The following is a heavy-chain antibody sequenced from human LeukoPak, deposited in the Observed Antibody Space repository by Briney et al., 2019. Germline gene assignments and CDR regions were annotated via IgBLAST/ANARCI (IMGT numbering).Heavy chain of an antibody. J-gene: IGHJ4*02. V-gene: IGHV3-53*01. CDR2: IYSSGDA. D-gene: IGHD3-10*01. Sequence: GESLRLSCAASGFTISSKYMSWVRQTPGKGLQWVALIYSSGDAYTPDSVKGRFTISRDDSENTLYLQMDSLRAEDTAVYYCATGYYFGSGSYGYLDYWGQGTLVTVSS. CDR1: GFTISSKY. CDR3: ATGYYFGSGSYGYLDY.